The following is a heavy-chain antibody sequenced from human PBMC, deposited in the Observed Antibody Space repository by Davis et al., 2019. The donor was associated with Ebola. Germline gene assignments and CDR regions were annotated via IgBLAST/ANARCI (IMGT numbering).Heavy chain of an antibody. CDR1: GYSFTSYW. CDR2: IYPGDSDT. J-gene: IGHJ4*02. CDR3: AKYAGRGSWLQVTPDF. V-gene: IGHV5-51*01. D-gene: IGHD5-24*01. Sequence: PGGSLRLSCKGSGYSFTSYWIGWVRQMPGKGLEWMGIIYPGDSDTRYSPSFQGQVTISADKSTSTAYLQWNSLKPSDSAIYYCAKYAGRGSWLQVTPDFWGQGTLVTVSS.